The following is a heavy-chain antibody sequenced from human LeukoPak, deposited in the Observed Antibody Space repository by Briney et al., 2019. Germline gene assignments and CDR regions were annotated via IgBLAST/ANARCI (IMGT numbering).Heavy chain of an antibody. CDR2: IFSST. J-gene: IGHJ4*02. CDR1: GFTVSSNS. Sequence: GGSLRLSCTVSGFTVSSNSMSWVRQAPGKGLEWVSFIFSSTHYSDSVKGRFTISRDNSKNTLYLQMNSLRAEDTAVYYCARARYSSSWFHFDYWGQGTLVTVSS. V-gene: IGHV3-53*01. D-gene: IGHD6-13*01. CDR3: ARARYSSSWFHFDY.